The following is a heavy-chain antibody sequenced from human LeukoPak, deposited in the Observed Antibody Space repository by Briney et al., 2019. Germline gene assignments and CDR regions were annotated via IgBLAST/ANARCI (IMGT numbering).Heavy chain of an antibody. D-gene: IGHD6-19*01. J-gene: IGHJ3*02. CDR3: AKVFGAVAGIWDAFDI. V-gene: IGHV3-9*01. Sequence: PGGSLRLSCAASGFTFSTYGMHWVRQAPGKGLEWVSGISWNSGSIGYADSVKGRFTISRDNAKNSLYLQMNSLRAEDTAVYYCAKVFGAVAGIWDAFDIWGQGTMVTVSS. CDR2: ISWNSGSI. CDR1: GFTFSTYG.